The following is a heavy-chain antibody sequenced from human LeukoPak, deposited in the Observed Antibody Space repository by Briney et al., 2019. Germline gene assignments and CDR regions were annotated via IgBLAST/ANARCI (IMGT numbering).Heavy chain of an antibody. CDR2: IHSGGST. V-gene: IGHV3-53*01. D-gene: IGHD6-13*01. CDR3: GRGQQAFDC. CDR1: GLTVSSNY. Sequence: GGSLRLSCAASGLTVSSNYMNWVRQAPGKGLEWVSVIHSGGSTYYADSVKGRFTISRDNSKNTLYLQMTSLRADDTAVYYCGRGQQAFDCWGQGTLVTVSS. J-gene: IGHJ4*02.